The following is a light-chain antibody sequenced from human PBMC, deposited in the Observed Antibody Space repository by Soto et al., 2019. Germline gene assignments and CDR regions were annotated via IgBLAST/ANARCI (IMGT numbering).Light chain of an antibody. CDR1: QSVNSN. V-gene: IGKV3-15*01. CDR2: GAS. Sequence: EIVMTQSPATLSVSPGERATLSCRASQSVNSNLAWYQQKPGQAPRLLIYGASTRATGIPARFSGSGSGTEFTLILSSLQSEDFAVYYCQQYNNWPLTFGQGTKVEIK. J-gene: IGKJ1*01. CDR3: QQYNNWPLT.